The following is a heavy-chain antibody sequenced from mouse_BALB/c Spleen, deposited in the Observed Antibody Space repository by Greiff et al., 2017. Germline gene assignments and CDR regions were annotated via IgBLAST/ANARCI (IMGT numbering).Heavy chain of an antibody. J-gene: IGHJ1*01. CDR3: ARSGITTGYWYFDV. D-gene: IGHD2-4*01. Sequence: VKLQESGPGLVAPSQSLSITCTVSGFSLTGYGVNWVRQPPGKGLEWLGMIWGDGSTDYNSALKSRLSISKDNSKSQVFLKMNSLQTDDTARYYCARSGITTGYWYFDVWGAGTTVTVSS. CDR1: GFSLTGYG. CDR2: IWGDGST. V-gene: IGHV2-6-7*01.